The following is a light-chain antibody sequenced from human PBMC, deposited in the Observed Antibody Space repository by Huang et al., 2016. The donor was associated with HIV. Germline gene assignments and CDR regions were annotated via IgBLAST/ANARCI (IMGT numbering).Light chain of an antibody. Sequence: AIRITQSPSSLSASTGDTVTITCRASQDVSDYLAWYQQKPGRAPNLLIYSASTLQGGVPSRFSGNGSATDFSLTINCLQSEDSGTYYCQQYSVYPWTCGQGTKV. J-gene: IGKJ1*01. V-gene: IGKV1-8*01. CDR3: QQYSVYPWT. CDR1: QDVSDY. CDR2: SAS.